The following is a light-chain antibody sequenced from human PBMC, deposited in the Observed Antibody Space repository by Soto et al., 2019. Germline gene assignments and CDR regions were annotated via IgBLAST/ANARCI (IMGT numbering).Light chain of an antibody. J-gene: IGKJ2*01. V-gene: IGKV3-20*01. CDR3: QQYGISPT. CDR1: QSISSTY. Sequence: EVVLTQSPGTLSLSPGERATLSCRASQSISSTYLGWYQQKPGQAPRLLIYGASSRATGIPDRFNGGWSGTDFTPTISRLEPEVFAVYYCQQYGISPTFGQGTTLEIK. CDR2: GAS.